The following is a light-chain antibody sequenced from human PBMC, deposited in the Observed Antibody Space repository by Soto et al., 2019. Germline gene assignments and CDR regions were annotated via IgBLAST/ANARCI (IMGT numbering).Light chain of an antibody. CDR3: QQVNTYT. V-gene: IGKV1-9*01. J-gene: IGKJ3*01. CDR1: QGISTY. CDR2: AAS. Sequence: DIQLTQSPSFLSASVGDRVTITCRASQGISTYLAWYQQKPGKAPSLLIYAASTLQSGVPSRFSGSGSGTEFTLTISSLQPDDFATYYCQQVNTYTFGPGTKVNIK.